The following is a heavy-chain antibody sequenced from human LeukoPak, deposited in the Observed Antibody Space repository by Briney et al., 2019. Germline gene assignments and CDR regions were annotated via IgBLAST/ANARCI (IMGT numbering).Heavy chain of an antibody. D-gene: IGHD6-6*01. CDR2: ISRSNSYI. CDR1: GFTVSSNY. Sequence: GGSLRLSCAASGFTVSSNYMSWVRQAPGKGLEWVSSISRSNSYIYYADSVKGRFTISRDNAKNSLYLQMNSLRAEDTAVYYCAREAASYSSSHYYLYMDVWGKGTTVTVSS. V-gene: IGHV3-21*01. J-gene: IGHJ6*03. CDR3: AREAASYSSSHYYLYMDV.